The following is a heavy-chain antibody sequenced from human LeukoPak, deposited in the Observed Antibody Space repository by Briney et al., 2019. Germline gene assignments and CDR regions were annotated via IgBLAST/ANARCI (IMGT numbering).Heavy chain of an antibody. Sequence: GKSLKISCKGYGYRFSTNWIGWVRQLPGKGLESMGIIYPCDYNTRYSPSFQGQATISVDKSITTAYRQWSSLMASYTGMYYCVTAAHFDYWGQGTLVTVSS. V-gene: IGHV5-51*01. D-gene: IGHD6-13*01. CDR1: GYRFSTNW. CDR2: IYPCDYNT. CDR3: VTAAHFDY. J-gene: IGHJ4*02.